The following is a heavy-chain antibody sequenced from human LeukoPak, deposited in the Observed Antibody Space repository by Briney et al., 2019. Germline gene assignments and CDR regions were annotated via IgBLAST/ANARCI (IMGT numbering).Heavy chain of an antibody. CDR1: GFTFSDYD. CDR3: TRDRYGMDV. V-gene: IGHV3-13*01. J-gene: IGHJ6*02. CDR2: IGIVVDT. Sequence: GGSLRLSCAASGFTFSDYDMHWVRQAAGKSLEWVSGIGIVVDTHYPGAVKGRFTISRENAKNSLYLQMNSLRAGDTAVYYCTRDRYGMDVWGQGTTVTVSS.